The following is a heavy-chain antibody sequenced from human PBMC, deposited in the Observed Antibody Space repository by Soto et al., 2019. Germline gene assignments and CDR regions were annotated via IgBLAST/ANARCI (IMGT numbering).Heavy chain of an antibody. Sequence: VGSLRLSCEGSGFTFSSFALHWLRQAPGKGLEWVALISYDGSDKYFADSVKGRFTISRDDPKNKVYLQMNSLRDEDTAVFYCARGFRLTPYYGMDVWGQRTTVTVSS. J-gene: IGHJ6*02. CDR3: ARGFRLTPYYGMDV. D-gene: IGHD7-27*01. CDR1: GFTFSSFA. CDR2: ISYDGSDK. V-gene: IGHV3-30-3*01.